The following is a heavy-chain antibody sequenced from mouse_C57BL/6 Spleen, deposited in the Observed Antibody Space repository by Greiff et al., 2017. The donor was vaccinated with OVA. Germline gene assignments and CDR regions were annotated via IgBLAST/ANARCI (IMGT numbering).Heavy chain of an antibody. D-gene: IGHD1-1*01. V-gene: IGHV8-12*01. CDR1: GFSLRTSGMG. CDR3: ARSLTTVVAAGFDY. J-gene: IGHJ2*01. CDR2: IYWDDDK. Sequence: QVTLKVSGPGILQSSQTLSLTCSFSGFSLRTSGMGVSWIRQPSGKGLVWLAHIYWDDDKRYNPSLKSRLTIPKDTPRNQVFLKITSVDTADTATDSCARSLTTVVAAGFDYWGQGTTLTVSS.